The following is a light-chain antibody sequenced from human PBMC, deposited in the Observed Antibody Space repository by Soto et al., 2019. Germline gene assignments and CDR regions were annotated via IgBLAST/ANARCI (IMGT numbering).Light chain of an antibody. CDR2: GAS. CDR1: QSISNY. Sequence: DIQMTQSPSSLSASVGDSVTIXXRASQSISNYLNWYQQGPGKAPKLXIYGASTLQSGVPSRFSGSGSGTDFTLTISSLQPEDFATYYCQQYKTFPPTFGQGTRLEIK. J-gene: IGKJ5*01. V-gene: IGKV1-39*01. CDR3: QQYKTFPPT.